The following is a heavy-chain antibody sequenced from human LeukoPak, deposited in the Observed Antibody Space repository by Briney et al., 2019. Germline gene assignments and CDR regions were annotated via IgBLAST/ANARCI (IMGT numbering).Heavy chain of an antibody. V-gene: IGHV4-39*01. D-gene: IGHD2-15*01. J-gene: IGHJ6*03. Sequence: SETLSLTCTVSGGSNSSSSYYWGWIRQPPGKGLEWIGSIYYSGSTYYNPSLKSRVTISVDTSKNQFSLKLSSVTAADTAVYYCAREGDCSGGSCYYYYYMDVWGKGTTVTVSS. CDR2: IYYSGST. CDR3: AREGDCSGGSCYYYYYMDV. CDR1: GGSNSSSSYY.